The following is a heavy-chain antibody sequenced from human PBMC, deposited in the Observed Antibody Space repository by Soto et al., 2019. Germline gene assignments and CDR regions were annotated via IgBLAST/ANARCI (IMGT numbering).Heavy chain of an antibody. CDR3: AKDEKESHYYFYGMDV. CDR1: GFTFGRYG. J-gene: IGHJ6*02. CDR2: ISYDGSNQ. V-gene: IGHV3-30*18. Sequence: PGGSLRLSCVVSGFTFGRYGMHGGRQAPGKGLEWVAVISYDGSNQHYADSVKGRLTISRDNSQNTLYLQMNSLRVEDTAVYYCAKDEKESHYYFYGMDVWGQGTTVTVSS.